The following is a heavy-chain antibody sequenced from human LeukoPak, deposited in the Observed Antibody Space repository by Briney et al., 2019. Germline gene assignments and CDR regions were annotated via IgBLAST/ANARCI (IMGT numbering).Heavy chain of an antibody. CDR1: GGSINSGGYC. CDR3: ARDWLGGSGSWDY. D-gene: IGHD3-10*01. J-gene: IGHJ4*02. V-gene: IGHV4-31*03. Sequence: SETLSLTCTVSGGSINSGGYCWSWIRQHPGKGLEWVGYIYYSGSTYYNPSLKSRFTMAVDTSKNQFSLKLSSVTAADTAVYYCARDWLGGSGSWDYWGQGTLVTVSS. CDR2: IYYSGST.